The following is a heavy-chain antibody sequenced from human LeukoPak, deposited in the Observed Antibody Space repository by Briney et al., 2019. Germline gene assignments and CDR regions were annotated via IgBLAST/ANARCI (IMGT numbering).Heavy chain of an antibody. Sequence: PGGSLTLACAASGCTVSNNSMTWGRQAPGKGLDWVSLIYSGDTTYYADSVKGRFTISRDNSKNTLYLQMNSLRAEDTAVYYCATHHSGGLHWAFAIWGQGTMVTVSS. CDR3: ATHHSGGLHWAFAI. CDR2: IYSGDTT. D-gene: IGHD1-26*01. CDR1: GCTVSNNS. J-gene: IGHJ3*02. V-gene: IGHV3-53*01.